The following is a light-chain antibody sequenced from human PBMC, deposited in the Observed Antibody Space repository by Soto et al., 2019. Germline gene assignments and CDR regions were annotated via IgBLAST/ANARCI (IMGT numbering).Light chain of an antibody. CDR1: QSISSN. V-gene: IGKV3-15*01. J-gene: IGKJ5*01. CDR2: GAS. CDR3: QQYQNWPPIT. Sequence: EILMTQSPATLSVSPVERATLSCMASQSISSNLAWYQQKPGQAPRLLIYGASTRATGIPDRFSGSGSGTDFTLTISSLQSEDFAVYHCQQYQNWPPITFGQGTRLEIK.